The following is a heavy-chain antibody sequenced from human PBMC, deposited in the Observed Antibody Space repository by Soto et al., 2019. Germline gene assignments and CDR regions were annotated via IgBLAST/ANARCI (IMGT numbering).Heavy chain of an antibody. J-gene: IGHJ3*02. CDR2: IYTSGST. V-gene: IGHV4-4*07. CDR1: GGSISSYY. Sequence: QVQLQESGPGLVKPSETLSLTCTVSGGSISSYYWSWIRQPAGEGLEWIGRIYTSGSTNYNPSLKSLVTMSVDTSKNQFSLKLSSVPAADTAVYYCARDPRGTYSHGAFDIWGQGTMVTVSS. D-gene: IGHD5-18*01. CDR3: ARDPRGTYSHGAFDI.